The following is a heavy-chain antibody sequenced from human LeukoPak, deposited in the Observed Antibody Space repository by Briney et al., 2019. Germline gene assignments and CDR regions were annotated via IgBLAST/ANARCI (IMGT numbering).Heavy chain of an antibody. CDR1: GDSLFTNRVA. J-gene: IGHJ4*02. Sequence: SQTLSLTCAISGDSLFTNRVAWNWIRQSPSRGLEWLGRTYYRSKWSFDYALSVKSRITISADTSKNQFSLQLSSVTPDDTALYYCARGKYTSFDNWGQGTLVTVSS. CDR3: ARGKYTSFDN. V-gene: IGHV6-1*01. D-gene: IGHD2-2*01. CDR2: TYYRSKWSF.